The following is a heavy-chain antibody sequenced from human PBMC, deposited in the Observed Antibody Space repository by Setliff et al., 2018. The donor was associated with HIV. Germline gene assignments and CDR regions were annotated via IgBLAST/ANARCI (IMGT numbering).Heavy chain of an antibody. D-gene: IGHD3-22*01. V-gene: IGHV3-23*01. CDR2: IRTDGDAT. J-gene: IGHJ4*02. CDR1: GFTFSSHG. CDR3: AKGRSGYYNFDS. Sequence: GGSLRLSCAASGFTFSSHGMTWVRQAPGKGLEWVSSIRTDGDATYYADSVKGRFTISRDNSKNTLYLQMNSLRVEDAAVYYCAKGRSGYYNFDSWGQGTLVTVSS.